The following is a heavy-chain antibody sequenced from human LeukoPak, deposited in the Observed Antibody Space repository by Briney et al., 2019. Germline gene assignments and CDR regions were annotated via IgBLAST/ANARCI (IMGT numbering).Heavy chain of an antibody. V-gene: IGHV1-69*04. CDR1: GGNFNNYA. J-gene: IGHJ4*02. CDR2: IIPILGIA. CDR3: ARDRVIAVAGIGDY. Sequence: KVSCKASGGNFNNYAISWVRQAPGQGLEWMGRIIPILGIADYAQNFQGRVTITADKSTSTAYMELRSLRSDDTAVYYCARDRVIAVAGIGDYWGQGTLVTVSS. D-gene: IGHD6-19*01.